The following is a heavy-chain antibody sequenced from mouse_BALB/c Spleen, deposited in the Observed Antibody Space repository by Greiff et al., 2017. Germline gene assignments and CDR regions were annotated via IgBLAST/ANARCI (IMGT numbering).Heavy chain of an antibody. D-gene: IGHD2-10*02. V-gene: IGHV7-3*02. CDR2: IRNKANGYTT. CDR3: AREEYGNYLAWFAY. J-gene: IGHJ3*01. Sequence: DVKLVESGGGLVQPGGSLRLSCATSGFTFTDYYMSWVRQPPGKALEWLGFIRNKANGYTTEYSASVKGRFTISRDNSQSILYLQMNTLRAEDSATYYCAREEYGNYLAWFAYWGQGTLVTVSA. CDR1: GFTFTDYY.